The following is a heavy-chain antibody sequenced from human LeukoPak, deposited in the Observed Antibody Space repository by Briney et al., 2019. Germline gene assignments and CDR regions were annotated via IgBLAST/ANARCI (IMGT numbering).Heavy chain of an antibody. D-gene: IGHD3-3*01. CDR2: IKSKAAGGTT. J-gene: IGHJ4*02. Sequence: PGGSLRLSCAASGFXFNTAWISWVRQAPGKGLEWVGRIKSKAAGGTTDYTAPVRGRFTISRDDSKNTVYLQMNSLKTEDTAVYYCTAERGYSFYYWGQGTLVTVSS. CDR1: GFXFNTAW. V-gene: IGHV3-15*01. CDR3: TAERGYSFYY.